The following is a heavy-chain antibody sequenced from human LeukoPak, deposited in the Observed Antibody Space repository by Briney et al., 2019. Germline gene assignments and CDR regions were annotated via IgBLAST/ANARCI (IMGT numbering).Heavy chain of an antibody. D-gene: IGHD5-12*01. V-gene: IGHV4-31*03. CDR3: ARASGYILDY. CDR2: IYYSGST. Sequence: SETLSLTCTVSGGSISGGGYYWSWIRQHPGTGLEWIGYIYYSGSTYYNPSLKSRVTISVDTSKNQFSLKLSSVTAADTAVYYCARASGYILDYWGQGTLVTVSS. CDR1: GGSISGGGYY. J-gene: IGHJ4*02.